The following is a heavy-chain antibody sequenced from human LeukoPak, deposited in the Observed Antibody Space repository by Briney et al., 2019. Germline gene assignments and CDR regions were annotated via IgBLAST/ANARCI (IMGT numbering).Heavy chain of an antibody. Sequence: PGGSLRLSCAASGFTFDDFTMHRFRHPPGRGLQWVSLITGDGGTTSYADSVKGRFTISRDNSKNSLYLHMNSLRNEDTALYYCAKGHFGAGHYWGQGTLVTVSS. J-gene: IGHJ4*02. CDR2: ITGDGGTT. D-gene: IGHD3-3*01. V-gene: IGHV3-43*02. CDR3: AKGHFGAGHY. CDR1: GFTFDDFT.